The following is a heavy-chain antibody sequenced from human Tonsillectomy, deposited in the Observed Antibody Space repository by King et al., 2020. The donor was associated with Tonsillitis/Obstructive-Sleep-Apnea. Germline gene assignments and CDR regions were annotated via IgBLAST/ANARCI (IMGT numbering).Heavy chain of an antibody. CDR1: GFTFSSYA. V-gene: IGHV3-23*04. CDR2: ISGSGGST. Sequence: VQLVESGGGLVQPGGSLRLSCAASGFTFSSYAMSWVRQAPGKGLEWVSAISGSGGSTYYAESVKGRFTISRDNSKNTLYLQMNSRRAEDTAVYYCAKDPVDIVLIVYAIDYWGQGTLVTVSS. J-gene: IGHJ4*02. D-gene: IGHD2-8*01. CDR3: AKDPVDIVLIVYAIDY.